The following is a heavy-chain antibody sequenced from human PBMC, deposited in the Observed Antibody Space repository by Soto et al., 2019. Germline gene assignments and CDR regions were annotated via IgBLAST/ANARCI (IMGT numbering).Heavy chain of an antibody. CDR3: ARYLYSSFENWFDP. CDR1: GGSISSSSYY. CDR2: IYYSGST. V-gene: IGHV4-39*01. J-gene: IGHJ5*02. D-gene: IGHD6-6*01. Sequence: SETLSLTCTVSGGSISSSSYYWGWIRQPPGKGLEWIGSIYYSGSTYYNPSLKSRVTISVDTSKNQFSLKLSSVTAADTAVYYCARYLYSSFENWFDPLGQRTPVTVSA.